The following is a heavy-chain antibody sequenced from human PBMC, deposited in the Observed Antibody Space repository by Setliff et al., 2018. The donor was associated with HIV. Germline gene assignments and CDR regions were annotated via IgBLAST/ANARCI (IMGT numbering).Heavy chain of an antibody. J-gene: IGHJ5*02. CDR1: GGSISSHY. CDR2: IYYSGST. D-gene: IGHD1-20*01. Sequence: SETLSLTCTVSGGSISSHYWSWIRQPPGKGLEWIGYIYYSGSTNYNPSLKSRVTISVDTSKNQFSLKLSSVTAADTAVYYCAGCITGTTHWFDPWGQGTL. V-gene: IGHV4-59*11. CDR3: AGCITGTTHWFDP.